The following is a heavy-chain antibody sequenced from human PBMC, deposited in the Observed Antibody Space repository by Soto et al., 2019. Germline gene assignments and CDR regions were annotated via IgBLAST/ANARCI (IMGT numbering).Heavy chain of an antibody. V-gene: IGHV1-2*04. CDR3: ATGIVGATSAFDI. J-gene: IGHJ3*02. Sequence: ASVKVSCKASGYTFTGYNMHWVRQAPGQGLEWMGWINPNSGGTNYAQKFQGWVTMTRDTSISTAYMELSRLRSDDTAVYYCATGIVGATSAFDICGQGTMVTVSS. CDR1: GYTFTGYN. CDR2: INPNSGGT. D-gene: IGHD1-26*01.